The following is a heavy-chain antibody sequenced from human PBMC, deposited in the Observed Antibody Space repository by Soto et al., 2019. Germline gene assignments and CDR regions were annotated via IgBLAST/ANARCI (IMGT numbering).Heavy chain of an antibody. J-gene: IGHJ4*02. CDR3: AKVDYYGYSQDYFDY. CDR1: GYTFSSYA. CDR2: ISGSGGST. D-gene: IGHD3-10*01. V-gene: IGHV3-23*01. Sequence: EVQLLESGGGLVQPGGSLRLSCEASGYTFSSYAMSWVRQAPGKGLEWVSAISGSGGSTYYADSVKGRFTISRDNSKNTLYLQMNSLRAEDTAVYYCAKVDYYGYSQDYFDYWGQGTLVTVSS.